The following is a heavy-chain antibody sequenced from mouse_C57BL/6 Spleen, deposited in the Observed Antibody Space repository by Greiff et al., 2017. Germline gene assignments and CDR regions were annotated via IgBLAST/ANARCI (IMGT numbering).Heavy chain of an antibody. CDR1: GYTFTSYD. J-gene: IGHJ2*01. CDR2: IYPRDGST. V-gene: IGHV1-85*01. D-gene: IGHD1-1*01. Sequence: VQLQQSGPELVKPGASVKLSCKASGYTFTSYDINWVKQRPGQGLEWIGWIYPRDGSTTYNEKFKGKATLTVDTSSSTAYMELHSLTSEDSAVYFCARRDYGSSYGFDYWGQGTTLTVSS. CDR3: ARRDYGSSYGFDY.